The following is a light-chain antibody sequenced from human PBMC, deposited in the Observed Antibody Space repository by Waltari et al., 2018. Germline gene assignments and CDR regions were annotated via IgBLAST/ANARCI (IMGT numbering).Light chain of an antibody. CDR3: QQYKDLPRT. CDR1: QDISIY. J-gene: IGKJ1*01. Sequence: DIQMTQSPSSMSASVGDRVSITCQASQDISIYLSWYQQKPEKAPKVLIYDASNLETGVPSRFTGSRSGTDFTFTISSLQPEDIATYYCQQYKDLPRTCGQGTKLEIK. V-gene: IGKV1-33*01. CDR2: DAS.